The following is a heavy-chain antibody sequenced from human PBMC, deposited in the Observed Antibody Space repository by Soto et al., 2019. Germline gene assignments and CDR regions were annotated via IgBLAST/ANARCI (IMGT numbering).Heavy chain of an antibody. CDR1: GYTFTSYY. CDR2: INPSGGST. Sequence: ASVKVSCKASGYTFTSYYMHWVRHAPGQGLEWMGIINPSGGSTSYAQKFQGRVTMTRDTSTSTVYMELSSLRSEDTAVYYCARQTNYDILTAGLGMDVWGQGTTVTVSS. J-gene: IGHJ6*02. CDR3: ARQTNYDILTAGLGMDV. V-gene: IGHV1-46*01. D-gene: IGHD3-9*01.